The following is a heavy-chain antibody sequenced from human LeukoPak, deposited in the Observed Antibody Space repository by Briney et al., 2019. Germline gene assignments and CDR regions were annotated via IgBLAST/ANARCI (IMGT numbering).Heavy chain of an antibody. Sequence: GESLKISCKGSGYTFTNYWIGWVRQVPGKGLEWMGIIYPGDSETRYRPSFQGQVTISADKSINTAYLQWSSLKASDTAMYYCARLLYYGPGMDLDFWGQGTLVTVSS. CDR3: ARLLYYGPGMDLDF. CDR2: IYPGDSET. D-gene: IGHD3-10*01. V-gene: IGHV5-51*01. CDR1: GYTFTNYW. J-gene: IGHJ4*02.